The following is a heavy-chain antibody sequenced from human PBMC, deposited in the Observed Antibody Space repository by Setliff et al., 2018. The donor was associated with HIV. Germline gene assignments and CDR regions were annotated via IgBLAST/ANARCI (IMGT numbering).Heavy chain of an antibody. J-gene: IGHJ4*02. Sequence: SETLSLTCSVSGGSVGSGSYYWSWIRQSPGKGLEWLGYIYYSGSTTYNPSLRSRLTISIDTSKNQFSLNLRSVTAADTAVYYCARDPPGYGDSKDYWGQGKLVNVSS. V-gene: IGHV4-61*01. CDR3: ARDPPGYGDSKDY. CDR1: GGSVGSGSYY. D-gene: IGHD4-17*01. CDR2: IYYSGST.